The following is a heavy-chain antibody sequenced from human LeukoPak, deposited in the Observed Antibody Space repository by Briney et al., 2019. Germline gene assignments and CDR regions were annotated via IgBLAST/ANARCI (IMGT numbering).Heavy chain of an antibody. CDR2: ISSSSSYI. Sequence: GGSLRLSCAASGFTFSSYSMNWVRQAPGKGLEWVSSISSSSSYIYYADSVKGRFTISRDNAKNSLYLQMNSLRAEDTAVYYCARAIVGVVNAFDIWGQGTMVTASS. CDR1: GFTFSSYS. J-gene: IGHJ3*02. D-gene: IGHD3-3*01. CDR3: ARAIVGVVNAFDI. V-gene: IGHV3-21*01.